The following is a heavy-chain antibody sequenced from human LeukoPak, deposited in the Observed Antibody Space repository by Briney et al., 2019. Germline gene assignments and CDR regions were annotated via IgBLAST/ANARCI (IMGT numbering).Heavy chain of an antibody. J-gene: IGHJ4*02. Sequence: KPGASLILSCAASGFTFGSYSMNWVRQAPGKGLEWVSSISGSSGHIYYADSVKGRFTISRDNAKNSLYLQMNSLRAEDTAVYYCARDTYSRWQTDYWGQGTLVTVSS. CDR2: ISGSSGHI. V-gene: IGHV3-21*06. CDR3: ARDTYSRWQTDY. CDR1: GFTFGSYS. D-gene: IGHD4-23*01.